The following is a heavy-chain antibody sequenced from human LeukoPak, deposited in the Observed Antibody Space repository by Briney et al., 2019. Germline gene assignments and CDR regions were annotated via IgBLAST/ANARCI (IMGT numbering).Heavy chain of an antibody. J-gene: IGHJ4*02. D-gene: IGHD2-2*01. CDR3: ASQICSSSSCYLYFDY. CDR2: INPNSGGT. V-gene: IGHV1-2*02. Sequence: ASVRVSCKASGYTLTGYYMHWVRQAPGQGLEWMGWINPNSGGTNYAQKFQGTVTMTRDTSISTVYMELSRLRSDDTAVYYCASQICSSSSCYLYFDYWGQGTLVTASS. CDR1: GYTLTGYY.